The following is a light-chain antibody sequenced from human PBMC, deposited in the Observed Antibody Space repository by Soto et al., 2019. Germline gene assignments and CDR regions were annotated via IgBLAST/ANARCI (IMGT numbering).Light chain of an antibody. V-gene: IGLV2-14*01. Sequence: QSALTQPASVSGSPGQSITISCTGTSSDVVGYNFVSWYQQHPGKAPKLMIFEVSNRPSGVSSRFSGSKSGNTASLTISGLQAEDEADYYCSSSTSSTTLDVFGTGTQLTVL. CDR3: SSSTSSTTLDV. J-gene: IGLJ1*01. CDR1: SSDVVGYNF. CDR2: EVS.